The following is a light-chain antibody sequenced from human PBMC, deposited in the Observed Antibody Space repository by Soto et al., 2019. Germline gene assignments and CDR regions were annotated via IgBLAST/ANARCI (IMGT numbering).Light chain of an antibody. Sequence: EIVLTQSPATLSLSPGERATLSCRASQSVSSYLAWYQQKPGQAPRLLIYDTSNRATGIPARFSGSGSETDVTLTIISLEPEDFAVYYCLQRSDWPWTFGQGTKVEIK. CDR3: LQRSDWPWT. CDR1: QSVSSY. V-gene: IGKV3-11*01. J-gene: IGKJ1*01. CDR2: DTS.